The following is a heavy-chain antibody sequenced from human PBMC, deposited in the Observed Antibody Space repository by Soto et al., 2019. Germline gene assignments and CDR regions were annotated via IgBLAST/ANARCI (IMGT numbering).Heavy chain of an antibody. CDR1: GYTFTRSG. V-gene: IGHV1-18*01. Sequence: QVQLVQSGAEVKKPGASVKVSCKASGYTFTRSGISWVRQAPGQGLEWMGWISTYNGDTNYAQTFQGRVTMTTDTSSXTVYMELRSLRSAETAVYYCAREGVAPYYYYGMDVWGQGTPVTVSS. CDR2: ISTYNGDT. J-gene: IGHJ6*02. D-gene: IGHD5-12*01. CDR3: AREGVAPYYYYGMDV.